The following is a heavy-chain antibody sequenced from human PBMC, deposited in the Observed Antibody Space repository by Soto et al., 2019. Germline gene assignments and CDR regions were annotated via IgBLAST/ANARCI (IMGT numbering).Heavy chain of an antibody. J-gene: IGHJ4*02. CDR3: AKVLSKNYYYPFDF. CDR2: ISGGSSVT. Sequence: LRLPCSPSAINFSDYAMAWVPQTKGKGLEGASTISGGSSVTDYVDSVKGRFAISRDNAKKTLFLQLNGLSAEDTATYYCAKVLSKNYYYPFDFWGQGTQVTFCS. CDR1: AINFSDYA. D-gene: IGHD3-10*01. V-gene: IGHV3-23*01.